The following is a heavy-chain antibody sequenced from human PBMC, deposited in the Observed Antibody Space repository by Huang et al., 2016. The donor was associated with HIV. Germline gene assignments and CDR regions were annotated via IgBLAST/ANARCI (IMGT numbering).Heavy chain of an antibody. D-gene: IGHD6-19*01. V-gene: IGHV3-30-3*01. CDR2: RSYDGAKN. CDR3: AGVPYSSGWSSGYFDL. J-gene: IGHJ2*01. Sequence: QVQLVESGGGAVQPGRSLSLSCAASGFTFRSFAMHGVRQAPGKGLEWVGVRSYDGAKNYYADSVKGRFTISRDNSKKTLFLQMSSLRLEDTAVYYCAGVPYSSGWSSGYFDLWGRGTLVTVSS. CDR1: GFTFRSFA.